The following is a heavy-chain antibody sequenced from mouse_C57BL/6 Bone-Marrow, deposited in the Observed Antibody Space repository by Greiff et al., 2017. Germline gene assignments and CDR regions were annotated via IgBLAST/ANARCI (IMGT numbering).Heavy chain of an antibody. Sequence: DVKLQESGPGLVKPSQSLSLTCSVTGYSITSGYYWNWIRQFPGNKLEWMGDISYDGSNNYNPSLKNRISITRDTSKNQFFLKLNSVTTEDTATYYCARDYYDYDWFAYWGQGTLVTVSA. CDR3: ARDYYDYDWFAY. J-gene: IGHJ3*01. V-gene: IGHV3-6*01. CDR2: ISYDGSN. CDR1: GYSITSGYY. D-gene: IGHD2-4*01.